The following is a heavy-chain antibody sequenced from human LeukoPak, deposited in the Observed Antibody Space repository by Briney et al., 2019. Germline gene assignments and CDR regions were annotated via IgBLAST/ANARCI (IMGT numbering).Heavy chain of an antibody. J-gene: IGHJ4*02. V-gene: IGHV4-59*12. Sequence: SETLSLTCTVSGGSISSYYWSWIRQPPGKGLEWIGYIYYSGSTYYNPSLKSRVTISVDTSKNQFSLKLSSVTAADTAVYYCARITEAFSTYYFDYWGQGTLVTVSS. CDR1: GGSISSYY. CDR3: ARITEAFSTYYFDY. D-gene: IGHD1-14*01. CDR2: IYYSGST.